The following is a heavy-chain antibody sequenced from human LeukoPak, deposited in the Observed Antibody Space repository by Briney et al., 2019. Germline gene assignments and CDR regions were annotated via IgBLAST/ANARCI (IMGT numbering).Heavy chain of an antibody. V-gene: IGHV1-2*02. CDR1: GYTFTGYY. CDR2: INPNSGNT. D-gene: IGHD3-22*01. CDR3: ARDYYYYDSSAYYAY. J-gene: IGHJ4*02. Sequence: ASVKVSCKASGYTFTGYYMHWVRQAPGQGLEWMGWINPNSGNTNYAQKFQGRVTMTRDTSINTAYMELSRLRSDDTAVYYCARDYYYYDSSAYYAYWGLGTLVTVSS.